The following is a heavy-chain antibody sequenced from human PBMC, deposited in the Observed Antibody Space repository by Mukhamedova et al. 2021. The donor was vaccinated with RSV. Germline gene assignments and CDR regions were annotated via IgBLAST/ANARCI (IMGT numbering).Heavy chain of an antibody. CDR3: ARGRGIAARRPSPPAFDI. V-gene: IGHV4-34*01. D-gene: IGHD6-6*01. J-gene: IGHJ3*02. Sequence: NPSLKSRVTISVDTSKNQFSLKLSSVTAADTAVYYCARGRGIAARRPSPPAFDIWGQGTMVTVPS.